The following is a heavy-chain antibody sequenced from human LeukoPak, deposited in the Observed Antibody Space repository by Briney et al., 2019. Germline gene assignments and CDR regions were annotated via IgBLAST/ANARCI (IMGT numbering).Heavy chain of an antibody. CDR3: ARGASIAAYYFDY. V-gene: IGHV4-39*01. CDR2: IYYSGSA. Sequence: SETLSLTCTVSGGSISSSSYYWGWIRQPPGKGLEWIGSIYYSGSAYYNPSLKSRVTISVDTSKNQFSLKLSSATAADTAVYYCARGASIAAYYFDYWGQGTLVTVSS. J-gene: IGHJ4*02. CDR1: GGSISSSSYY. D-gene: IGHD6-6*01.